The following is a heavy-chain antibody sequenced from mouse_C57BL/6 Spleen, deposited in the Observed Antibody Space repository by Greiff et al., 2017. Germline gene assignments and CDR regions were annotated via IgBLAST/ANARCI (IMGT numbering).Heavy chain of an antibody. CDR3: TTYGTKAMDY. CDR1: GFNIKDDY. Sequence: VQLMQSGAELVRPGASVKLSCTASGFNIKDDYMHWVKQRPEQGLEWIGWIDPENGDTEYASKLQGKATITADTSSNTSYLQNSSLTSEDTADYYCTTYGTKAMDYWGQGTSVTVSS. V-gene: IGHV14-4*01. CDR2: IDPENGDT. D-gene: IGHD4-1*01. J-gene: IGHJ4*01.